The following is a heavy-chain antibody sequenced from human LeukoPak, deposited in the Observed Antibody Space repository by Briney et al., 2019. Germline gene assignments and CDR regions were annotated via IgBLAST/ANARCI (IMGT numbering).Heavy chain of an antibody. D-gene: IGHD1-26*01. CDR3: ARLSGSYYWGIDY. V-gene: IGHV1-2*02. CDR1: GYTFTGYY. J-gene: IGHJ4*02. CDR2: INPNSGGT. Sequence: ASVKVSCKASGYTFTGYYMHWVRQAPGQGLEWMGWINPNSGGTNYTQKFQGRVTMTRDTSISTAYMELSRLRSDDTAVYYCARLSGSYYWGIDYWGQGTLVTVSS.